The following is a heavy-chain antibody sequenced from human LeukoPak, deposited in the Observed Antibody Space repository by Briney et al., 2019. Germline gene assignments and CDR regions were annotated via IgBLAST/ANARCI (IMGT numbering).Heavy chain of an antibody. D-gene: IGHD5-24*01. J-gene: IGHJ4*02. CDR1: GGSISTYY. Sequence: SETLSLTCTVSGGSISTYYWTWIRHPPGKGLEWIGYIYYSGSTNYNPSPKSRVTISVDTSKNQFSLKLSSVTAADTAVYYCARRMATHPKYYFDYWGQGTLVTVSS. CDR2: IYYSGST. V-gene: IGHV4-59*08. CDR3: ARRMATHPKYYFDY.